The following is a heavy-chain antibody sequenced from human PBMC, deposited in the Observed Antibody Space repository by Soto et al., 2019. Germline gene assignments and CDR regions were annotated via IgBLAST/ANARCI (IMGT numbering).Heavy chain of an antibody. Sequence: QVQLQESGPGLVKPSETLSLTCTVSGGSISSYYWSWIRQPPGKGLEWIGYIYYSGSTNYNPSLKSRVTISVDTSKNQFSLKLSSVTAADTAVYYCARILWFGELAPYDAFDIWGQGTMVTVSS. J-gene: IGHJ3*02. D-gene: IGHD3-10*01. CDR1: GGSISSYY. CDR2: IYYSGST. CDR3: ARILWFGELAPYDAFDI. V-gene: IGHV4-59*01.